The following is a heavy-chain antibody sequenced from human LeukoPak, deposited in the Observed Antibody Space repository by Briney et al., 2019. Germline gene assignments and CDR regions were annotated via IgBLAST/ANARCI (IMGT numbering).Heavy chain of an antibody. D-gene: IGHD3-22*01. CDR1: GFTFSYYT. Sequence: GGSLGLSCAASGFTFSYYTMHWVRQAPGKGLEWVAVISYDGSNKYYADSVKGRFTISRDNSKNTLYLQMNSLRAEDTAVYYCARVLNYYDSSGYYFSYWGQGTLVTVSS. CDR3: ARVLNYYDSSGYYFSY. V-gene: IGHV3-30-3*01. J-gene: IGHJ4*02. CDR2: ISYDGSNK.